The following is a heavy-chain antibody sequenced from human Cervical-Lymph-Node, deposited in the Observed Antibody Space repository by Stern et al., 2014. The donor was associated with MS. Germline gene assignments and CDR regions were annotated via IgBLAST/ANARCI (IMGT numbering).Heavy chain of an antibody. CDR3: ARARVGGYARSPHLDS. Sequence: EVQLVESGGGLVKPGESLRLSCDASGFTFSHYSINWVRQAPGQGLEWISSISNNSTHTYYADPVEGRFTISRDSPKDSVSLHMVSLRAEDTAVYYCARARVGGYARSPHLDSWGQGTLVTVSP. J-gene: IGHJ4*02. D-gene: IGHD5-12*01. CDR2: ISNNSTHT. V-gene: IGHV3-21*01. CDR1: GFTFSHYS.